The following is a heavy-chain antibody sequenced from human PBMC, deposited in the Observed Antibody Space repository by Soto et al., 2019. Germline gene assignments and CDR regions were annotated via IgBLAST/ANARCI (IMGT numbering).Heavy chain of an antibody. CDR2: MNPNSGNT. CDR1: GYTFTSYD. V-gene: IGHV1-8*01. Sequence: ASVKVSCKASGYTFTSYDINWVRQATGQGLEWMGWMNPNSGNTGYAQKFQGRVTMTRNTSISTAYMELSSLRSEDTAVHYCARGVSKQQHQYYMDVWGKGTTVTVSS. CDR3: ARGVSKQQHQYYMDV. D-gene: IGHD6-13*01. J-gene: IGHJ6*03.